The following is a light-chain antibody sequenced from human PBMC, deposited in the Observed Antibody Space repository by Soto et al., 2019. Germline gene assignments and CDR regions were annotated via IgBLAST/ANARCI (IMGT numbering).Light chain of an antibody. Sequence: DIQMTQSPSSLSASVGDRVTITCRASQTLNSYLNWYQQKPPKAPKLLIYAASRLQSGVPSRFNGSGTTTDFILTIASLQPEDFATYFCQQSFSTPPTFGQGTKL. CDR2: AAS. V-gene: IGKV1-39*01. CDR1: QTLNSY. J-gene: IGKJ2*01. CDR3: QQSFSTPPT.